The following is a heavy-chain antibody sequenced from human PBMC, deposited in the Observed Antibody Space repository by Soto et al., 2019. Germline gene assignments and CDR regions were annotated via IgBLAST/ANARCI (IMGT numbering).Heavy chain of an antibody. CDR1: GDSVSSNSAA. CDR3: ARDRSASGGAATYNWFDP. D-gene: IGHD6-19*01. J-gene: IGHJ5*02. Sequence: SQTLSLTCAISGDSVSSNSAAWNWIRQSPSRGLEWLGRTYYRSKWYNDYAVSVKSRITINPDTSKNQFSLQLNSVTPEDTAVYYCARDRSASGGAATYNWFDPWGQGTLGTVSS. V-gene: IGHV6-1*01. CDR2: TYYRSKWYN.